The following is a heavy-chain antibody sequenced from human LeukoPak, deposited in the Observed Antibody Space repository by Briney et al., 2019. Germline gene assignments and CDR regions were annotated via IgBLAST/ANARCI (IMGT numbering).Heavy chain of an antibody. J-gene: IGHJ4*02. V-gene: IGHV4-59*01. CDR1: GGSISSYY. CDR2: IYYSGST. Sequence: SETLSLTCTVSGGSISSYYWSWIRQPPGKGLEWIGYIYYSGSTNYNPSLKSRVTISVDTSKNQFSLKLSSVTAADTAVYYCARVTGYTIEDYFDYWGQGTLVTVSS. D-gene: IGHD3-9*01. CDR3: ARVTGYTIEDYFDY.